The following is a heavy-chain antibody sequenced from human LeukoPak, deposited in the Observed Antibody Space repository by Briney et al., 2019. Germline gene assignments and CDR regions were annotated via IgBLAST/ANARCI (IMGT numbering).Heavy chain of an antibody. V-gene: IGHV5-51*01. Sequence: GESLKISCEGSGYSFSSYWIAWVRQMPGQGLEWIGVVYPADSDTRYSPSFQGQVTISADKSISTTYLQWSSLKASDTAMYYCARRRVGYSYGEFDYWGQGTLVTVSS. J-gene: IGHJ4*02. CDR3: ARRRVGYSYGEFDY. CDR2: VYPADSDT. CDR1: GYSFSSYW. D-gene: IGHD5-18*01.